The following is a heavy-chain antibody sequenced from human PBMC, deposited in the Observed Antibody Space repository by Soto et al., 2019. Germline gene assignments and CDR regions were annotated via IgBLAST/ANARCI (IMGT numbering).Heavy chain of an antibody. CDR3: ARGRWTQTTADYYLDF. CDR2: INAGNGHT. CDR1: GYTFTNYA. V-gene: IGHV1-3*01. J-gene: IGHJ4*02. Sequence: QVQLVQSGTEVKKPGASVKLSCKASGYTFTNYAIHWVRQAPGQRLEWMVWINAGNGHTKYSQKFQGRVTVTRDPSPTTAYMELSSLTSEDTAVYYCARGRWTQTTADYYLDFWGQGTLVTVSS. D-gene: IGHD1-1*01.